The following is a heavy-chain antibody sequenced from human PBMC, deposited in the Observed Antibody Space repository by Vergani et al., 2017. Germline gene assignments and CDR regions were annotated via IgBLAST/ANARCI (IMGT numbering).Heavy chain of an antibody. J-gene: IGHJ4*02. CDR1: GNRFTAYS. Sequence: QVQLVQSGAEVKRPGASVKVSCKASGNRFTAYSMHWVREAPGQGLEWMGRINLNNGDTQYAPKFQGRVTMTRDTSIRTGYMELNSLRSDDTAVYYCATNDRARQPPGGYWGQGSLVTVSS. CDR3: ATNDRARQPPGGY. CDR2: INLNNGDT. V-gene: IGHV1-2*06. D-gene: IGHD1-1*01.